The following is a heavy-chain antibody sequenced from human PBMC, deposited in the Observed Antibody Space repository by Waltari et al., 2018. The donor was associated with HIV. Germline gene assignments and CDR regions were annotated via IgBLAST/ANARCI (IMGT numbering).Heavy chain of an antibody. D-gene: IGHD5-12*01. CDR3: ARPRYSGYDYPTYFDA. CDR2: NNTGRSNR. CDR1: GFTFSDYH. J-gene: IGHJ4*02. V-gene: IGHV3-11*01. Sequence: QVQLVESGGGLVKPGGSLRLPRAASGFTFSDYHMSWLRQPPGNGVEWISYNNTGRSNRRYSGSVKGPFTISRENAKNALYLQMDNLRGDDTAVYYGARPRYSGYDYPTYFDAWGQGNLVTVSS.